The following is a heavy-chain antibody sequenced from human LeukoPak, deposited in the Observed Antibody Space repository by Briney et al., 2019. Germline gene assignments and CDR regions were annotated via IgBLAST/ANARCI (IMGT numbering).Heavy chain of an antibody. CDR1: GYSFSTYG. J-gene: IGHJ4*02. CDR3: ARDTRFGELLPDY. Sequence: ASVKVSCKASGYSFSTYGISWVRQAPGQGLEWMGWINPNSGGTNYAQKFQGRVTMTRDTSISTAYMELSRLRSDDTAVYYCARDTRFGELLPDYWGQGTLVTVSS. CDR2: INPNSGGT. D-gene: IGHD3-10*01. V-gene: IGHV1-2*02.